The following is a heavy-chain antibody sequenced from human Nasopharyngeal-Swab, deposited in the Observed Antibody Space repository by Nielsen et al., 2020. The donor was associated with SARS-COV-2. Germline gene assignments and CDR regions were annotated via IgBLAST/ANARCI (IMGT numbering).Heavy chain of an antibody. CDR1: GFTFSSYA. CDR3: AKRPTGSTLGD. V-gene: IGHV3-23*01. Sequence: GESLKISCAASGFTFSSYATSWVRQAPGKGLEWVSAISGSGGSTYYADSVKGRFTISRDNSKNTLYLQMNSLRAEDTAVYYCAKRPTGSTLGDWGQGTLVTVSS. CDR2: ISGSGGST. J-gene: IGHJ4*02. D-gene: IGHD2-2*01.